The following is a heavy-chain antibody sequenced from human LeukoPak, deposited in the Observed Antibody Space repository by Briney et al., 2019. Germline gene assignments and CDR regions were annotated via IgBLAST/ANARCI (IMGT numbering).Heavy chain of an antibody. D-gene: IGHD2-2*01. J-gene: IGHJ5*02. V-gene: IGHV3-21*01. CDR1: GFTFSSYS. CDR2: ISSSSSYI. CDR3: ARDNSTILIDP. Sequence: GGSLRLSCAASGFTFSSYSMNWVRQAPGKGLEWVSSISSSSSYIYYADSVKGRFTISRDNAKNSLYLQMNSLRAEDAAVYYCARDNSTILIDPWGQGTLVTVSS.